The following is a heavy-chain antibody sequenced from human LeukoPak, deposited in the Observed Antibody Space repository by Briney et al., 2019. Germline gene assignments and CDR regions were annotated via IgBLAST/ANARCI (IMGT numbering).Heavy chain of an antibody. Sequence: ASVKVSCKASGYTFTGYYMHWVRQAPGQGLEWMGWINPNSGGTNYAQKFQGRVTMTRNTSISTAYMELSRLRSDDTTVYYCARGSVVGATRAFAFDIWGQGTMVTVSS. V-gene: IGHV1-2*02. CDR3: ARGSVVGATRAFAFDI. J-gene: IGHJ3*02. D-gene: IGHD1-26*01. CDR2: INPNSGGT. CDR1: GYTFTGYY.